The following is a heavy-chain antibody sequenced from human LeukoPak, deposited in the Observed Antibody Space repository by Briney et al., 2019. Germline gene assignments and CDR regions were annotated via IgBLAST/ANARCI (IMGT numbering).Heavy chain of an antibody. Sequence: GGSLRLSCAASGFTFSINAMSWVRQAPGKGLEWVSTIGDTDIMTHYADSVKGRFTISRDDSKNTLYLQMNSLRADDTALYYCANDQTPTVGATDYWGQGTLVTVSS. CDR3: ANDQTPTVGATDY. D-gene: IGHD1-26*01. CDR2: IGDTDIMT. J-gene: IGHJ4*02. V-gene: IGHV3-23*01. CDR1: GFTFSINA.